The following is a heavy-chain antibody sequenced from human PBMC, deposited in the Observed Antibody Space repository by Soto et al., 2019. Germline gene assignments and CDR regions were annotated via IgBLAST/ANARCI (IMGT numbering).Heavy chain of an antibody. J-gene: IGHJ4*02. D-gene: IGHD3-22*01. CDR2: IYFRGTT. CDR3: ARMNYYDTSGYPFDY. Sequence: SETLSLTCTVSGGSLSRYYWSWIRQPPGKGLEWIGYIYFRGTTNYNPSLKSRVTMSADTSKNQFSLKLNSVTAADTAVYYCARMNYYDTSGYPFDYWGQGMMVTVSS. CDR1: GGSLSRYY. V-gene: IGHV4-59*01.